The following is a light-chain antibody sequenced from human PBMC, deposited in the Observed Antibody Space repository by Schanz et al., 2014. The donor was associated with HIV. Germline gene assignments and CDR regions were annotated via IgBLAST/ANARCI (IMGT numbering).Light chain of an antibody. V-gene: IGKV3-15*01. J-gene: IGKJ4*01. CDR1: QSITSN. CDR3: QQRSNWPPPLT. Sequence: ETVMTQSPATLSVSPGDRATLSCRASQSITSNLAWYQQKPGQAPRLLIYGASTRATGIPVRFSGSGSGTEFTLTISSLEPEDFAVYYCQQRSNWPPPLTFGGGTRVEI. CDR2: GAS.